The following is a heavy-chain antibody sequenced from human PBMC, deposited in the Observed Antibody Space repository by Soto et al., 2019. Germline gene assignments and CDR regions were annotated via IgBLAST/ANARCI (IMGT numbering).Heavy chain of an antibody. V-gene: IGHV3-30-3*01. D-gene: IGHD6-19*01. Sequence: QVQLVESGGGVVQPGRSLRLSCAASGFTFSSYAMHWVRQAAGKGLEWVAVISYDGSDKYYADSVKGRFTISRDNSKNTLDLQMNLPRAKDTAVDSFARDESPYGSGWHNRHYDYWGHGSLVTVCS. J-gene: IGHJ4*01. CDR3: ARDESPYGSGWHNRHYDY. CDR1: GFTFSSYA. CDR2: ISYDGSDK.